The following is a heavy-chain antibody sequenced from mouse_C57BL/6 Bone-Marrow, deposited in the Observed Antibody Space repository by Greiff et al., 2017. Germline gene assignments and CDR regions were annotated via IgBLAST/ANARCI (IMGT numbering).Heavy chain of an antibody. CDR1: GYTFTSYW. Sequence: VQLQQPGAELVKPGASVKLSCKASGYTFTSYWMHWVKQRPGRGLEWIGRIAPNSGGTKYNEKFKSKATLTVDKPSSTAYMQLSSLTSEDSAVYYCARGGLRQEFAYWGQGTLVTVSA. J-gene: IGHJ3*01. CDR2: IAPNSGGT. D-gene: IGHD2-4*01. CDR3: ARGGLRQEFAY. V-gene: IGHV1-72*01.